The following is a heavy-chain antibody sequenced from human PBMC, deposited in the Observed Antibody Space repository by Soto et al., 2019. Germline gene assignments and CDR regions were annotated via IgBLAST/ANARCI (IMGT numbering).Heavy chain of an antibody. D-gene: IGHD6-19*01. V-gene: IGHV1-3*01. CDR1: GYTFTNYV. Sequence: ASVKVSCMASGYTFTNYVMHWVRQAPGQRLEWMGWINAGNGNTKYSQRFHGRVTITRDRSARTAYMELSRLRARDTAVYECAGAVAGSAQFDYWGQGTLVTVS. CDR2: INAGNGNT. J-gene: IGHJ4*02. CDR3: AGAVAGSAQFDY.